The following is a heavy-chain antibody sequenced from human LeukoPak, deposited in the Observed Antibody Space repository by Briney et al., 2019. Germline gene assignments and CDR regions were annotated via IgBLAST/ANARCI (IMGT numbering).Heavy chain of an antibody. J-gene: IGHJ6*02. D-gene: IGHD3-10*01. CDR2: IWYDGSNK. Sequence: GGSLRLSCAASGFTFSSYGMHWVRQAPGKGLEWVAVIWYDGSNKYCADSVKGRFTISRDNSKNTLYLQMNSLRAEDTAVYYCARDPHDYYGSGSYDYGMDVWGQGTTVTVSS. V-gene: IGHV3-33*01. CDR1: GFTFSSYG. CDR3: ARDPHDYYGSGSYDYGMDV.